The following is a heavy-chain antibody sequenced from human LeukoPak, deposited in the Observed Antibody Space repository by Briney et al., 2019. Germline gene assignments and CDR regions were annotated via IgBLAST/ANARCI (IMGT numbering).Heavy chain of an antibody. CDR1: GFTFSSYG. CDR3: AKDQYGSGSSSKKKYYYYGMDV. J-gene: IGHJ6*02. D-gene: IGHD3-10*01. CDR2: ISYDGSNK. V-gene: IGHV3-30*18. Sequence: PGRSLRLSCAASGFTFSSYGMHWVRQAPGRGLEWVAVISYDGSNKNHADSVKGRFTISRDNSKNTLYLQMNSLRAEDTAVYYCAKDQYGSGSSSKKKYYYYGMDVWGQGTTVTVSS.